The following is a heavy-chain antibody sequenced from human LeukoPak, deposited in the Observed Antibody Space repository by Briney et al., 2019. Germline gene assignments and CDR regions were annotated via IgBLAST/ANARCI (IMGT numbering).Heavy chain of an antibody. CDR3: ARGPGMTTVTTFNFQH. CDR1: GYTFSNYY. Sequence: ASVKVSCKASGYTFSNYYMHWVRQAPGQGLEWMGWINPNSGGTNYAQKFQGRVTMTRDTSISTAYMELSRLRSDDTAVYYCARGPGMTTVTTFNFQHWGQGTLVTVSS. V-gene: IGHV1-2*02. D-gene: IGHD4-17*01. CDR2: INPNSGGT. J-gene: IGHJ1*01.